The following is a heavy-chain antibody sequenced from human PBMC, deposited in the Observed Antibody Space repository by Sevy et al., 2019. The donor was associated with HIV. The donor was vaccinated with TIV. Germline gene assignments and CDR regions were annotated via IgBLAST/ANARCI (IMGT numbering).Heavy chain of an antibody. CDR1: GFTFSSYA. CDR3: AREGVVAATPVFDY. J-gene: IGHJ4*02. CDR2: ISYDGSNK. V-gene: IGHV3-30-3*01. Sequence: GSLRLSCAASGFTFSSYAMHWVRQAPGKGLEWVAVISYDGSNKYYADSVKGRFTISRDNSKNTLYLQMNSLRAEDTAVYYCAREGVVAATPVFDYWGQGTLVTVSS. D-gene: IGHD2-15*01.